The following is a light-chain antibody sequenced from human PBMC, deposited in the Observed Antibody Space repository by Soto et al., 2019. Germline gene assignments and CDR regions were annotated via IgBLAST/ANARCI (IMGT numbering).Light chain of an antibody. CDR2: GAS. Sequence: EIVLTQSPGTLSLSPGERATLSCRASQSGSSSYLAWYQQKPGQPPRLLIYGASSRATGIPDRFSGSGSGTDFTLTISRLEPEDFAVYYCQQYGRSLMYTFGQGTKLEIK. J-gene: IGKJ2*01. CDR1: QSGSSSY. CDR3: QQYGRSLMYT. V-gene: IGKV3-20*01.